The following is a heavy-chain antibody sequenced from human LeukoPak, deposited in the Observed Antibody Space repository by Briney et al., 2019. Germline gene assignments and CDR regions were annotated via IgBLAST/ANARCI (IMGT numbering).Heavy chain of an antibody. CDR1: GFTFSNAL. CDR2: IKTKTEDGAT. CDR3: TTYVGATAY. Sequence: GGSLRLSCAASGFTFSNALMNWVRQAPGKGLEWVGRIKTKTEDGATDYSAPVKARFTISTDDSKTTLYLQMNGLKTEDTAIYYCTTYVGATAYWGQGTLVTVSS. D-gene: IGHD1-26*01. V-gene: IGHV3-15*01. J-gene: IGHJ4*02.